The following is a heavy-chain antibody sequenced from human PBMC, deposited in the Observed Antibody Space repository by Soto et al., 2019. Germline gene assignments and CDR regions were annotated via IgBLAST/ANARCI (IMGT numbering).Heavy chain of an antibody. CDR3: ARPNSFFDSYYFAY. J-gene: IGHJ4*02. CDR1: GFTFSDYY. CDR2: ISSSSSYT. Sequence: QVQLVESGGGLVKPGGSLRLSCAASGFTFSDYYMSWIRQAPAKGLEWVSYISSSSSYTNYADSVKGRFTISRDKAKNSLYLQMNSLRAEDTAVYYCARPNSFFDSYYFAYWGQGTLVTVSS. D-gene: IGHD3-9*01. V-gene: IGHV3-11*05.